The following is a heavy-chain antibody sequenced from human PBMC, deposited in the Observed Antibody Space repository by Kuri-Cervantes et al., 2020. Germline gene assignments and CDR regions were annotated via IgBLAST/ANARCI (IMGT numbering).Heavy chain of an antibody. D-gene: IGHD6-13*01. CDR1: GYTFTYYY. Sequence: ASVKVSCKTSGYTFTYYYIHWVRQAPGQGLEWMGWINPNSGGTSYAQKFQGWVTMTRDTSISTAYMELSRLRSDDTAVYYCARVRYSSSWYDYWGQGTLVTVSS. CDR3: ARVRYSSSWYDY. CDR2: INPNSGGT. J-gene: IGHJ4*02. V-gene: IGHV1-2*04.